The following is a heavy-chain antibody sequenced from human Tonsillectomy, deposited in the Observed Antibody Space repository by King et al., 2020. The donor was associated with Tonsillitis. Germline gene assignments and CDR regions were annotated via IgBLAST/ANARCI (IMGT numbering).Heavy chain of an antibody. J-gene: IGHJ4*02. D-gene: IGHD1-1*01. CDR1: GGSFRDYY. CDR3: ARGRTVFDY. CDR2: INLSGST. V-gene: IGHV4-34*01. Sequence: VQLQQWCAGLWKPSETLSLTCAVYGGSFRDYYWIWSRQPPGKGLEGIGEINLSGSTNANPSLKGRLTISVDTSKNQFSLDLSSVTAADTAVYYCARGRTVFDYWGQGTLVTVSS.